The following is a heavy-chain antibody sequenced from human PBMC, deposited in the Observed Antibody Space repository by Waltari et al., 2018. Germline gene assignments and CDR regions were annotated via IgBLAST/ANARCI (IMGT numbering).Heavy chain of an antibody. D-gene: IGHD3-22*01. J-gene: IGHJ5*01. CDR3: AKDHGSGYGSSDGIDS. CDR2: INWDGVRT. Sequence: EELVDSGGVVVQPGGSLRLSCAASGFPFDEHSIHWVRQPPGKGLEWVSLINWDGVRTYYAEYVKGRFTISRDNSKNSVYLHMNSLTTDDSGLYFCAKDHGSGYGSSDGIDSWGQGTLVTVSS. V-gene: IGHV3-43*01. CDR1: GFPFDEHS.